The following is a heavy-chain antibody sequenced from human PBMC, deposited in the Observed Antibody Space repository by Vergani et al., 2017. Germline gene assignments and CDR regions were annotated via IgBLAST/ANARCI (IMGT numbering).Heavy chain of an antibody. V-gene: IGHV3-30*02. CDR1: GFTFTNYG. J-gene: IGHJ4*02. Sequence: QVQLVESGGGVVQPGGSLRLSCAASGFTFTNYGMHWVRQAPGKGLEWVAFTRYDGSNKYYADSVKGRFTISRDNSKNTLYLQMNSLRAEDTAVYYCARGGKGIIMVVPSTHLWGQGTQVSVS. D-gene: IGHD2-15*01. CDR3: ARGGKGIIMVVPSTHL. CDR2: TRYDGSNK.